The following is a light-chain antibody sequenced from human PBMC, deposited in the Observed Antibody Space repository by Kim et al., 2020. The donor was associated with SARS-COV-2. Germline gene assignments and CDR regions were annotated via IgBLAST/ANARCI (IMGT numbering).Light chain of an antibody. V-gene: IGLV2-23*01. CDR2: EAN. CDR1: SSDVGSYNL. J-gene: IGLJ2*01. CDR3: CSYAGSNTLGV. Sequence: QSITISCPGTSSDVGSYNLVSWYQQHPGKAPKLMIYEANKRPSGVSNRFSGSKSGNTASLTISGLQAEDEGDYYCCSYAGSNTLGVFGGGTQLTVL.